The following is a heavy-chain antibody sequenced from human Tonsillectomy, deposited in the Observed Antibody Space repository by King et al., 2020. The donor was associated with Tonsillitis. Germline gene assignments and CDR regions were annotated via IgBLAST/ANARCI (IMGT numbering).Heavy chain of an antibody. CDR3: ACLKGTSMRRGSGVDV. J-gene: IGHJ6*02. CDR1: GITFSIHG. CDR2: IRYDGSNK. V-gene: IGHV3-30*02. D-gene: IGHD3-10*01. Sequence: VQLVESGGGVVQPGGSLRLSCAASGITFSIHGMHWVRQAPGKGLEWVAFIRYDGSNKYYGDSVKGRCTISRDNSKNTLYLQMNSLRAEDTAVYYCACLKGTSMRRGSGVDVWGHGTTVTVSS.